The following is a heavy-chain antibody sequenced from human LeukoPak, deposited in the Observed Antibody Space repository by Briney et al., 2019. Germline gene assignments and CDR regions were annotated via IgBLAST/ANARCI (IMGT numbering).Heavy chain of an antibody. J-gene: IGHJ4*01. Sequence: WETLCLTCTVSGASMSSYYWSWIRRPPGKGLEWIAYIYYSGTTDDNPSLKSRATISIDTSKNQFSLKLSSVTAADTAVYYCARLRAGGPFDSWGQASLVSVSS. CDR3: ARLRAGGPFDS. D-gene: IGHD3-16*01. CDR1: GASMSSYY. V-gene: IGHV4-59*08. CDR2: IYYSGTT.